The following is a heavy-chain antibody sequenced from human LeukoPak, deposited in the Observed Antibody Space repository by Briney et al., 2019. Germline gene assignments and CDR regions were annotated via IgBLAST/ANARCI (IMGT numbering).Heavy chain of an antibody. CDR3: ARRYYYNLGSFPFDF. CDR1: GGPFSGYF. J-gene: IGHJ4*02. Sequence: SETLSLTCAVSGGPFSGYFWSWVRQSSGKGLEWIGEIHNSGTTNYNPSLNSRVTISEDTSKNQFYLNLGSVTAADTAVYYCARRYYYNLGSFPFDFWGQGTLVTVSS. V-gene: IGHV4-34*01. CDR2: IHNSGTT. D-gene: IGHD3-10*01.